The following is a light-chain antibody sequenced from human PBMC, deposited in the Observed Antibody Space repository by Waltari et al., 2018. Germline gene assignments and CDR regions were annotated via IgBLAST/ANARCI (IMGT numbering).Light chain of an antibody. CDR1: SSNIGRNF. V-gene: IGLV1-47*01. J-gene: IGLJ3*02. CDR2: TNN. CDR3: AAWDDSLSGWV. Sequence: QSVLTQPPSASGTPGQRVTISCSGSSSNIGRNFVYWYQQLPGTAPKFLSYTNNQRPSGVPDRFSGSKSGTSASLAISGLRSEDEADYYCAAWDDSLSGWVFGGGTEQTVL.